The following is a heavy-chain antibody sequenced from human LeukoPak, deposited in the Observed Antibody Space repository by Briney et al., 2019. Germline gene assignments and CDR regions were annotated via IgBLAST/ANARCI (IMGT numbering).Heavy chain of an antibody. Sequence: PGGSLRLSCAASGFTFSSYAMTWVRQPPGKGLEWVSAISGGGSSTYYADPVRGRFTISRDNSKNTLYLQMNSLRAEDTAVYYRAKGLMVTHPDFWGQGTLVTVSS. D-gene: IGHD2-21*02. J-gene: IGHJ4*02. CDR3: AKGLMVTHPDF. CDR1: GFTFSSYA. CDR2: ISGGGSST. V-gene: IGHV3-23*01.